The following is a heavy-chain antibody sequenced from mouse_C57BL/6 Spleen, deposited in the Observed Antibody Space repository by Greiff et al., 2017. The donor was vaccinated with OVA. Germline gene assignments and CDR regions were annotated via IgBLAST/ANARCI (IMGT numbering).Heavy chain of an antibody. CDR2: INPNNGGT. D-gene: IGHD2-4*01. V-gene: IGHV1-22*01. CDR3: ARKGPYDYDDNYYAMDY. Sequence: VQLQQSGPELVKPGASVKMSCKASGYTFTDYNMHWVKQSHGKSLEWIGYINPNNGGTSYNQKFKGKATLTVNKSSSTAYMELRSLTSEDSAVYYCARKGPYDYDDNYYAMDYWGQGTSVTVSS. J-gene: IGHJ4*01. CDR1: GYTFTDYN.